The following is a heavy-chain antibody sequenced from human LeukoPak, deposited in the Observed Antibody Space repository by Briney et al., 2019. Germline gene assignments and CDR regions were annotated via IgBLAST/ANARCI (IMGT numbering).Heavy chain of an antibody. CDR3: ARGLRGSGSYRYYMDV. Sequence: SGTLSLTCSLSGGSLNSSTWWIWVRQPPGKGREWIGDIYYSGNTHYTPSLKSRVSISVDRSKNQFSLTLTSVTAADTAVYYCARGLRGSGSYRYYMDVWGKGTTVTVSS. CDR2: IYYSGNT. J-gene: IGHJ6*03. CDR1: GGSLNSSTW. V-gene: IGHV4-4*02. D-gene: IGHD3-10*01.